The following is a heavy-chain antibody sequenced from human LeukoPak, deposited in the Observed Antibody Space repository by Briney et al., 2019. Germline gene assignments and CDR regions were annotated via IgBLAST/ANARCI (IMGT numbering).Heavy chain of an antibody. V-gene: IGHV3-30*18. D-gene: IGHD1-26*01. J-gene: IGHJ6*02. Sequence: GGTLGLFCAVSGFLFRSYGMHWVRHARGKGRVGVTVISYDGSNKYCADSVEGRFHISGDISKNTLYLQMNSLRAEDTAVYYCAKAEVGTTAPLNYTGMAVWGQGTTVTVSS. CDR1: GFLFRSYG. CDR2: ISYDGSNK. CDR3: AKAEVGTTAPLNYTGMAV.